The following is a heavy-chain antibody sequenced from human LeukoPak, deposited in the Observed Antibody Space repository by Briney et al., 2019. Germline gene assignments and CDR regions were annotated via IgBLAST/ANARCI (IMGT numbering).Heavy chain of an antibody. CDR2: ISSSSSYI. V-gene: IGHV3-21*01. CDR1: GFTFSSYS. D-gene: IGHD2-2*01. J-gene: IGHJ4*02. CDR3: ARDIVVVPAAIQYFDY. Sequence: PGGSLRLSCAASGFTFSSYSMNWVRQAPGKGLEWVSSISSSSSYIYYADSVKGRFTISRGNAKNSLYLQMNSLRAEDTAVYYCARDIVVVPAAIQYFDYWGQGNLVTVSS.